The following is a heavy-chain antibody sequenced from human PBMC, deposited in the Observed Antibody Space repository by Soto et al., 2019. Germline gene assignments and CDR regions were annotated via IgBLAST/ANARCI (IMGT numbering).Heavy chain of an antibody. J-gene: IGHJ4*02. D-gene: IGHD3-10*01. CDR3: ARESNTRRMVRGVIIPYYCDY. Sequence: QVQLVQSGAEVKKPGSSVKVSCKASGGTFSSYAISWVRQAPGQGLEWMGGIIPIFGTANYAQKFQGRVTINADESTSTAYMELSSLRSEDTAVYYCARESNTRRMVRGVIIPYYCDYWGQGPLVTVSS. CDR1: GGTFSSYA. CDR2: IIPIFGTA. V-gene: IGHV1-69*01.